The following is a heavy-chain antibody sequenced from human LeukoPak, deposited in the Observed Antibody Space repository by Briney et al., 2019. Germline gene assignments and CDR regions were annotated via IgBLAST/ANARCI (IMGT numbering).Heavy chain of an antibody. CDR2: INSDGSST. V-gene: IGHV3-74*01. CDR1: GFTFSNYW. J-gene: IGHJ4*02. D-gene: IGHD5-24*01. CDR3: ARDRREAYNFNY. Sequence: PGGSLRLSCAASGFTFSNYWMPWVRQAPGKGLVWVSRINSDGSSTSYADSVKGRFTISRDNAKNTLYLQMNSLRVEDTAVYYCARDRREAYNFNYWGQGTPVTVSS.